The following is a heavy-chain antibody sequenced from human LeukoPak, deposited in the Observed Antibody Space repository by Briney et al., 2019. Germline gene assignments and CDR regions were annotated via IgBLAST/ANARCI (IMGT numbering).Heavy chain of an antibody. CDR1: GFTFSSYA. J-gene: IGHJ3*01. D-gene: IGHD2-2*02. V-gene: IGHV3-30-3*01. CDR2: ISYDGSNK. CDR3: ARSKGFYLYDDAFDV. Sequence: HPGGSLRLSCAASGFTFSSYALHWVRQAPGKGLEWVAVISYDGSNKYYADSVKGRFTISRDNAKNALYLQMNSLRVDDTAMYYCARSKGFYLYDDAFDVWGQGTMVTVSS.